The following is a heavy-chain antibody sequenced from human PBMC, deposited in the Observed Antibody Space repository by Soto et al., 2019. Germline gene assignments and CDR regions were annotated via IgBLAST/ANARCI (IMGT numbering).Heavy chain of an antibody. Sequence: SEPLSLTCPVSGGSISIYYWSWIRQPPGKGLEWIGYIYYSGSTNYTPSLKSRVTISVDTSKNQFSLKLSSVTAADTAVYYCARDRLRAVTTASYYGMDVWGQGTTVTVSS. V-gene: IGHV4-59*01. CDR1: GGSISIYY. J-gene: IGHJ6*02. D-gene: IGHD4-17*01. CDR2: IYYSGST. CDR3: ARDRLRAVTTASYYGMDV.